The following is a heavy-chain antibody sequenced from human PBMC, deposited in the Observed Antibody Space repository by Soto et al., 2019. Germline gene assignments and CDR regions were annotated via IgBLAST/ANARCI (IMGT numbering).Heavy chain of an antibody. D-gene: IGHD1-1*01. CDR3: ARADLVVDNGLDH. Sequence: QVQLVESGGGVVRPGTSLRLSCAATGFSFSAHGMHWVRQSHGKGMEWLAVINDGSEEGYADSVRGRFTIYRDTARNILYLQMDNFRAEDSYLYSCARADLVVDNGLDHWGQGTLVTVSS. CDR2: INDGSEE. V-gene: IGHV3-33*01. J-gene: IGHJ4*02. CDR1: GFSFSAHG.